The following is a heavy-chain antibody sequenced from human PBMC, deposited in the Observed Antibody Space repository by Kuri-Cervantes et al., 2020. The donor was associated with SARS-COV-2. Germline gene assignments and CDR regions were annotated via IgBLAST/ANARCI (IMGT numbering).Heavy chain of an antibody. V-gene: IGHV1-18*01. CDR3: ARQGTTYLDS. J-gene: IGHJ4*02. Sequence: ASVKVSCKASGYTFSSRGFTLVRQVPGQGLEWVGYISTYNGNANYAQNFQGRVTMTTDTPTKTGHMELRRLQPDDTAIYYCARQGTTYLDSWGQGTLVTVSS. D-gene: IGHD1-14*01. CDR2: ISTYNGNA. CDR1: GYTFSSRG.